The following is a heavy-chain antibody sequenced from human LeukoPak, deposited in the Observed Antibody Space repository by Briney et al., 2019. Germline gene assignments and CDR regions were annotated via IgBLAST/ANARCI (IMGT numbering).Heavy chain of an antibody. CDR3: ARDLYSSGWTDAFDI. D-gene: IGHD6-19*01. CDR1: GGTFSSYA. J-gene: IGHJ3*02. V-gene: IGHV1-69*05. Sequence: SVKVSCKASGGTFSSYAISWVRQAPAQGLEWMGGIIPIFGTANYAQKFQGRVTITTDESTSTAYMELSSLRSEDTAVYYCARDLYSSGWTDAFDIWGQGTMVTVSS. CDR2: IIPIFGTA.